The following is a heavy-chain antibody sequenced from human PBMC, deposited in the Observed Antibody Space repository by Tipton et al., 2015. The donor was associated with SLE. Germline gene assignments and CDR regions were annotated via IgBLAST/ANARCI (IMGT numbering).Heavy chain of an antibody. V-gene: IGHV4-59*01. CDR2: IHHTGNT. CDR3: ARFHDYYYYMDI. CDR1: GGSMSNYY. Sequence: TLSLTCTVSGGSMSNYYWNWIRQSPGKGLEWIGYIHHTGNTNCNPSLKSRVTISADTSKNHFSLKVRFVTAADTAVYYCARFHDYYYYMDIWGEGTTVTVSS. J-gene: IGHJ6*03.